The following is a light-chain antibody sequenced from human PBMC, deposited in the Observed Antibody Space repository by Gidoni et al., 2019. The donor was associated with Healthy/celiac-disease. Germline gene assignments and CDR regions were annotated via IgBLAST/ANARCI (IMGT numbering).Light chain of an antibody. CDR3: LPHNSYPYT. V-gene: IGKV1-17*03. CDR1: QGISNY. Sequence: DIQMTQSPSAMSASVGDRVTITCRARQGISNYLAWFNQKPGKVPKRMIYAAYSLQCGVPSRYSGSGVGTEFTLTISSLQPDDFATYYCLPHNSYPYTFGQGTKLEIK. J-gene: IGKJ2*01. CDR2: AAY.